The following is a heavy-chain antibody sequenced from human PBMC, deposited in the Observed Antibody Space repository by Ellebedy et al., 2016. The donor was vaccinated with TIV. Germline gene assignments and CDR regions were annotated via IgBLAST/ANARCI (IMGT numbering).Heavy chain of an antibody. V-gene: IGHV4-39*01. CDR3: ARHPIVLVTSLPKPGFDC. J-gene: IGHJ4*02. CDR2: IDYSGST. CDR1: GGSISTIRYY. D-gene: IGHD2-21*02. Sequence: SETLSLTXTVSGGSISTIRYYWVWIRQPPGKGLVWIGSIDYSGSTYYNPSLKSRVTISVDTSKNQFSLKLSSVTAADTAIYYCARHPIVLVTSLPKPGFDCWGQGTLVTVSS.